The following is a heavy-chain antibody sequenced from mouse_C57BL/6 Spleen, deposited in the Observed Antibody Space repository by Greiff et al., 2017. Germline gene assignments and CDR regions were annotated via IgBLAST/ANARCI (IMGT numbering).Heavy chain of an antibody. Sequence: VQLQQPGAELVRPGSSVKLSCKASGYTFTSYWMDWVKQRPGQGLEWIGNINPSASETHYNQKFKDKATLTVDKSTSSAYMQLSSLTSEDSAVSYCAGGGSHWYFGVWGTGTTVTFSS. CDR2: INPSASET. V-gene: IGHV1-61*01. CDR3: AGGGSHWYFGV. CDR1: GYTFTSYW. J-gene: IGHJ1*03.